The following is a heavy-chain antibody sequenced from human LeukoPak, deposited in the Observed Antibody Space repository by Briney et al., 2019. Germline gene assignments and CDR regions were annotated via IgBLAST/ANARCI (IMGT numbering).Heavy chain of an antibody. CDR1: GFTFSSHS. Sequence: GGSLRLSCGASGFTFSSHSMNWVRQAPGEGLEWVSSISSSGSYIYYADSVKGRFTISRDNAKNSLYLHMNSLRDEDTAVYDCARAPYCGRDCYLYYFDYWGQGTLVTVSS. D-gene: IGHD2-21*02. CDR2: ISSSGSYI. CDR3: ARAPYCGRDCYLYYFDY. V-gene: IGHV3-21*01. J-gene: IGHJ4*02.